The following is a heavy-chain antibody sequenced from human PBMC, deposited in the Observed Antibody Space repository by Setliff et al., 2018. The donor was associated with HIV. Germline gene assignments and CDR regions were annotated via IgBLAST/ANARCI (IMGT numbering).Heavy chain of an antibody. J-gene: IGHJ3*02. Sequence: ASVKVSCKASAYTFTDYYIHWVRQAPGQGLEWMGWFNPNNGGANYARKFQGRVTMTRDTSISTAYMELSRLKSDDTAVYYCARVGAVGAMGDAFDIWGQGTMVTVSS. D-gene: IGHD1-26*01. CDR1: AYTFTDYY. CDR2: FNPNNGGA. V-gene: IGHV1-2*02. CDR3: ARVGAVGAMGDAFDI.